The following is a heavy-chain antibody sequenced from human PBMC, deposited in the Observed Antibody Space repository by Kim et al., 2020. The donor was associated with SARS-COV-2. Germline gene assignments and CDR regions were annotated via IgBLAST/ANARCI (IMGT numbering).Heavy chain of an antibody. D-gene: IGHD3-22*01. CDR1: GGSISSYY. V-gene: IGHV4-59*01. CDR2: IYYSGST. J-gene: IGHJ6*02. Sequence: SETLSLTCTVSGGSISSYYWSWIRQPPGKGLEWIGYIYYSGSTNYNPSLKSRVTISVDTSKNQFSLKLSSVTAADTAVYYCARDSSGYYRYYYYGMDVWGQGTTVTVSS. CDR3: ARDSSGYYRYYYYGMDV.